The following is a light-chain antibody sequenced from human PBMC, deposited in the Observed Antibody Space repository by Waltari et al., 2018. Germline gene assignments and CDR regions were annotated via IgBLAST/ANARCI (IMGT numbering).Light chain of an antibody. V-gene: IGLV9-49*01. CDR1: SGYSNYK. J-gene: IGLJ1*01. Sequence: QPVLTQPPSASASLGASVTLTCTLSSGYSNYKVDGYQQRPGKGPRFGMRGGTGGIVGSKGDGVPERFSVLGSGLNRYLTIKNIQEEDESDYHCGADHGSGSSFVYVFGTGTKVTVL. CDR2: GGTGGIVG. CDR3: GADHGSGSSFVYV.